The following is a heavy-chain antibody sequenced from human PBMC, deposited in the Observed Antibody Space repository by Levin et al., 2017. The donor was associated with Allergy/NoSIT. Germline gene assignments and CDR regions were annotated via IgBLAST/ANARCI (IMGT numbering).Heavy chain of an antibody. J-gene: IGHJ4*02. V-gene: IGHV1-69*13. CDR2: IIPIFGTA. Sequence: SVKVSCKASGGTFSSYAISWVRQAPGQGLEWMGGIIPIFGTANYAQKFQGRVTITADESTSTAYMELSSLRSEDTAVYYCATAEIPYSGYDYGFDYWGQGTLVTVSS. CDR3: ATAEIPYSGYDYGFDY. CDR1: GGTFSSYA. D-gene: IGHD5-12*01.